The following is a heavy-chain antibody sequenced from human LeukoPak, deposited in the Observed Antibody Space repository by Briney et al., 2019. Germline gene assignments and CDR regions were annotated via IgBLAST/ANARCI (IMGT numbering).Heavy chain of an antibody. V-gene: IGHV4-59*01. CDR2: IYYSGST. CDR3: ARRPYGDYFDY. J-gene: IGHJ4*02. CDR1: GGSISSYY. D-gene: IGHD4-17*01. Sequence: PSETLSLTCTVSGGSISSYYWSWIRQPPGKGLEWIGYIYYSGSTNYNPSLKSRVAISVDTSNNQFSLKLSSVTAADTAVYYCARRPYGDYFDYWGQGTLVTVSS.